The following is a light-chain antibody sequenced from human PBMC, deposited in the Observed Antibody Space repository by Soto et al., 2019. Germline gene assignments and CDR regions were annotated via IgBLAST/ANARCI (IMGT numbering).Light chain of an antibody. CDR2: AVT. CDR1: SGDVGGYNY. V-gene: IGLV2-14*01. Sequence: QSVLTQPASVSGSPGQSVTISCAGTSGDVGGYNYVSWYQQHPSKAPKLMIHAVTNRPSGVSNRFSGSKSGNTASLTISSLQAEDEADYYCCSYTGASTYVFGTGTKLTVL. J-gene: IGLJ1*01. CDR3: CSYTGASTYV.